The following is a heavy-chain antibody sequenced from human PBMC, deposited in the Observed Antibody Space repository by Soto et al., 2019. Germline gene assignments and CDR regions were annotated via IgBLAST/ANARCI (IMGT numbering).Heavy chain of an antibody. CDR3: ATISDRGIAAALDF. CDR1: TFIFTNYA. D-gene: IGHD6-13*01. J-gene: IGHJ4*02. Sequence: PVGSLRLSCAASTFIFTNYAMSWVRQAPGEGLEWVSAISGSGGTTYYAESVKGRFSISRDNSKNTLYLRLNSLRVEDTAIYYCATISDRGIAAALDFWGQGTLVTVSS. V-gene: IGHV3-23*01. CDR2: ISGSGGTT.